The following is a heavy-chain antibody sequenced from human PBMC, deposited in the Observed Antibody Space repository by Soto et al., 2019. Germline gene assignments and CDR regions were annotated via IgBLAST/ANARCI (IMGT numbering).Heavy chain of an antibody. CDR2: INHSGST. CDR1: GGSFSGYY. Sequence: QVQLQQWGAGLLKPSETLSLTCAVYGGSFSGYYWSWIRQPPGKGLEWIGEINHSGSTNYNPSLKSRVTISVDTSKNQFSLKLSSVTAADTAVYYCARVARITIFGAKKDGFDPWGQGTLVTVSS. V-gene: IGHV4-34*01. J-gene: IGHJ5*02. D-gene: IGHD3-3*01. CDR3: ARVARITIFGAKKDGFDP.